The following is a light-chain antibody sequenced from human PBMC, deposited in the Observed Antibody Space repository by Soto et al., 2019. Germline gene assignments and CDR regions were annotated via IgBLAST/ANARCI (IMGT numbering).Light chain of an antibody. V-gene: IGKV3-11*01. CDR1: QTVSTY. CDR2: DAS. CDR3: QQSVIWPPLT. Sequence: EIVCTQSPATLSLSPGERATLSCRASQTVSTYVAWFQHKPGQAPRLLIYDASNRAPGIPARFSGSGSGTDFTLTISSLEPADSAVYXCQQSVIWPPLTVGGGTKGDIK. J-gene: IGKJ4*01.